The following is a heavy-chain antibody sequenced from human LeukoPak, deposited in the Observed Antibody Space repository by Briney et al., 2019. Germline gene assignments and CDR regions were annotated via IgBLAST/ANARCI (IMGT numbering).Heavy chain of an antibody. CDR1: GFTFSSYA. CDR3: AKGGNLDYVWGRIPSY. CDR2: ITYGGGST. D-gene: IGHD3-16*01. J-gene: IGHJ4*02. V-gene: IGHV3-23*01. Sequence: GGSLRLSCAVSGFTFSSYAMSWVRQAPGMGLEWASGITYGGGSTYYADSVKGRFTISRDNSKNTLFLQMNSLRAEDTAVYYCAKGGNLDYVWGRIPSYWGQGTLVTVSS.